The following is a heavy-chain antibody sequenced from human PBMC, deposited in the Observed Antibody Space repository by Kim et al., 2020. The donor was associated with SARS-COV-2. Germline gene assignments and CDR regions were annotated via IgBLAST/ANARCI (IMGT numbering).Heavy chain of an antibody. CDR2: T. D-gene: IGHD3-16*01. V-gene: IGHV1-24*01. Sequence: TRVAQKFRGRVTVTEDTSTNTAFLDLSSLTSEDTAVYYCATDRALGATLAFWGQGTLVTVSS. J-gene: IGHJ4*02. CDR3: ATDRALGATLAF.